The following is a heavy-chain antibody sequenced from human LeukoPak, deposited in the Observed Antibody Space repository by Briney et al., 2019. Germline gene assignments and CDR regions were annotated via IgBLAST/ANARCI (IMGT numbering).Heavy chain of an antibody. D-gene: IGHD3-22*01. J-gene: IGHJ4*02. CDR2: IYTSGST. CDR3: ARASYSYDINGWVPFDY. CDR1: GFTFGDYA. V-gene: IGHV4-4*07. Sequence: GSLRLSCTASGFTFGDYAMSWIRQPAGKGLEWIGRIYTSGSTNYNPSLKSRVTISGDTSKNQFSLRLSSVTAADTAVYYCARASYSYDINGWVPFDYWGQGTLVTVSS.